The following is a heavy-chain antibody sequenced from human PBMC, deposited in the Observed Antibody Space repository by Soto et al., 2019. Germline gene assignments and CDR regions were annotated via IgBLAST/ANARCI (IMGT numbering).Heavy chain of an antibody. V-gene: IGHV4-59*08. CDR1: GGSSSSFY. CDR3: ARHGATIPASYGIDV. J-gene: IGHJ6*02. Sequence: LSLTWSVGGGSSSSFYWSWIMQKKGKGLEWIGYVYYNGGTYYNPSLKSRVTISVDASKNQFSLKLSSVAAADTAVYYCARHGATIPASYGIDVWGRGTTVTVSS. D-gene: IGHD1-26*01. CDR2: VYYNGGT.